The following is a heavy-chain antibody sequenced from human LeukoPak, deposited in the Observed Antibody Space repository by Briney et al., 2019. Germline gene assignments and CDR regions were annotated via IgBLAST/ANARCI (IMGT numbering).Heavy chain of an antibody. V-gene: IGHV3-7*01. J-gene: IGHJ6*03. D-gene: IGHD6-6*01. CDR2: IKQDGSEK. CDR3: ARVCQLALLYYYYYMDV. CDR1: GFTFSSYW. Sequence: GGSLRLSCVVSGFTFSSYWMSWVRQAPGKGLEWVANIKQDGSEKYYVDSVKGRFTISRDNAKNSLYLQMNSLRAEDTAVYYCARVCQLALLYYYYYMDVWGKGTTVTVSS.